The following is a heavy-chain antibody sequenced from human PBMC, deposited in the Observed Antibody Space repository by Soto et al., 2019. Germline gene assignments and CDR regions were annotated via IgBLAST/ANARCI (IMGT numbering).Heavy chain of an antibody. J-gene: IGHJ4*02. CDR3: ARETPTGKPPLDY. CDR1: GGTFSSYT. D-gene: IGHD1-1*01. Sequence: SVKVSCKASGGTFSSYTISWVRQAPGQGLEWMGRIIPILGIANYAQKFQGRVTITADKSTSTAYMELSSLRSEDTAVYYCARETPTGKPPLDYWGQGTLVTVSS. CDR2: IIPILGIA. V-gene: IGHV1-69*04.